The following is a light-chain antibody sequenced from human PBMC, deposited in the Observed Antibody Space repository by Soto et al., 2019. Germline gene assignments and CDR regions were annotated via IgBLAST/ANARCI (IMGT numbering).Light chain of an antibody. CDR3: AAWDDSLNGYV. Sequence: QSVLTQPPSASGTPGQRVTISCSGSSANIGSNTVNWYQQLPGTAPKLLIYSNNQRPSGVPDRSSGSKSGTSASLAISGLQSEDEADFYCAAWDDSLNGYVFGTGNKVTVL. J-gene: IGLJ1*01. CDR2: SNN. CDR1: SANIGSNT. V-gene: IGLV1-44*01.